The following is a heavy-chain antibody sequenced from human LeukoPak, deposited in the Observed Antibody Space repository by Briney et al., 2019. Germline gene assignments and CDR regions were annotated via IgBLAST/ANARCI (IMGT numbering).Heavy chain of an antibody. Sequence: GGSLRLSCAASGFTFNDYWMHWVRQAPGKGLVWVSRINTDGSSTYYADSVKGRFTISRDNAKTTLYLQMSSLRAEDTAVYFFAKSLFSKGSGTYYMDFWAKGPRSPSP. D-gene: IGHD3-10*01. J-gene: IGHJ6*03. CDR3: AKSLFSKGSGTYYMDF. CDR1: GFTFNDYW. V-gene: IGHV3-74*01. CDR2: INTDGSST.